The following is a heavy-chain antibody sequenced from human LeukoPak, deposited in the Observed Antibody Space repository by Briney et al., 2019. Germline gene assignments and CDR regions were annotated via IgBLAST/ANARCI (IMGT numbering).Heavy chain of an antibody. J-gene: IGHJ3*02. CDR1: GGSISSYY. V-gene: IGHV4-59*01. Sequence: SETLSLTCTVSGGSISSYYWSWIRQPPGKGLEWVGYIYYSGSTNYNPSLKSRVTISVDTSKNQFSLKLSSVTAADTAVYYCARDRGLHDAFDIWGQGTMVTVSS. CDR3: ARDRGLHDAFDI. D-gene: IGHD3-10*01. CDR2: IYYSGST.